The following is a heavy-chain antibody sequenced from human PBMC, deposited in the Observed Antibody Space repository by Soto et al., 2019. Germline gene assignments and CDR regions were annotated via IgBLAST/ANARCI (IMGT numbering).Heavy chain of an antibody. D-gene: IGHD3-10*01. CDR3: VSGSFPNWFDP. J-gene: IGHJ5*02. CDR2: IYWDDDR. V-gene: IGHV2-5*02. CDR1: GISFSTSGVG. Sequence: QITLKESGPTLVKPTQTLTLTCTFSGISFSTSGVGVGWIRQPPGKALEWLALIYWDDDRRYSPSLRSRLTIATDTSKNQVVLTMTNMDPVDTATYSCVSGSFPNWFDPWGQGTLVTVS.